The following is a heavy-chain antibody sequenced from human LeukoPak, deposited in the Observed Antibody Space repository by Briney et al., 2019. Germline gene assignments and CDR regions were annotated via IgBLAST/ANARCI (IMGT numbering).Heavy chain of an antibody. Sequence: GGSLRLSCAASGFTFSSYAMSWVRQAPGKGLEWVSAISGSGGSTYYADSVKGRFTISRDNSKNTLYLQMNSLRVDDTAVYYCAKSLDYGGNRARLDFWGQGALVTVSS. D-gene: IGHD4-23*01. CDR3: AKSLDYGGNRARLDF. CDR1: GFTFSSYA. V-gene: IGHV3-23*01. CDR2: ISGSGGST. J-gene: IGHJ4*02.